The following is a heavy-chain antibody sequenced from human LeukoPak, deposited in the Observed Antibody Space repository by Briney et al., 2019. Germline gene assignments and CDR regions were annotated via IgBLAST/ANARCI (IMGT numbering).Heavy chain of an antibody. D-gene: IGHD6-13*01. CDR2: IGWNGGSI. V-gene: IGHV3-9*01. CDR3: AKVPAGLYSSSWYGDFDY. Sequence: GGSLRLSCAASGFTFDDYAMHWVRQAPGKGLEWVSTIGWNGGSIGYADSMKGRFTNSRDNSKNTLYLQMNSLRAEDTAVYYCAKVPAGLYSSSWYGDFDYWGQGTLVTVSS. CDR1: GFTFDDYA. J-gene: IGHJ4*02.